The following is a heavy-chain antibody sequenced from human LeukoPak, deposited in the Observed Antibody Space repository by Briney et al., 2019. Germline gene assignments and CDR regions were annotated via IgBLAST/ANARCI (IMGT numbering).Heavy chain of an antibody. CDR1: GFTFSDYG. CDR2: ISSRITYI. Sequence: GSLRLSCAASGFTFSDYGMNWVRQAPGKGLEWVSSISSRITYIYYADSLKGRFTISRDNAKNSLYLQMNSLRAEDTAVYYCAARDSYGSGSYPIDYWGQGTLVTVSS. J-gene: IGHJ4*02. V-gene: IGHV3-21*01. D-gene: IGHD3-10*01. CDR3: AARDSYGSGSYPIDY.